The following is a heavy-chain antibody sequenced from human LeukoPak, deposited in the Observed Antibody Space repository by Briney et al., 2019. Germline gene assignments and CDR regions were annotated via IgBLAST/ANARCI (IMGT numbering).Heavy chain of an antibody. J-gene: IGHJ4*02. V-gene: IGHV4-31*03. CDR2: IYYSGGT. CDR1: GGSISGDGYY. Sequence: SQTLSLTCNVSGGSISGDGYYWTWIRQLPGKGLEWIGHIYYSGGTSYNPSLKSRVTISVDTSKNQFSLKLSSVTAADTAVYYCARDEYSGSGTFDYWGQGTLVTVSS. CDR3: ARDEYSGSGTFDY. D-gene: IGHD5-12*01.